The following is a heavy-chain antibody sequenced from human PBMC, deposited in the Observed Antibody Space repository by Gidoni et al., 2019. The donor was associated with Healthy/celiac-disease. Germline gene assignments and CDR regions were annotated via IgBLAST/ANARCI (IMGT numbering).Heavy chain of an antibody. CDR3: AKDIGDGYRGYFDL. Sequence: EVQLVESGGGLVQPGRSLRLSCAASGFTFDDYAMHWVRQAPGKGLEWVSGISWNSGSIGYADSVKGRFTISRDNAKNSLYLQMNSLRAEDTALYYCAKDIGDGYRGYFDLWGRSTLVTVSS. CDR2: ISWNSGSI. CDR1: GFTFDDYA. D-gene: IGHD5-12*01. J-gene: IGHJ2*01. V-gene: IGHV3-9*01.